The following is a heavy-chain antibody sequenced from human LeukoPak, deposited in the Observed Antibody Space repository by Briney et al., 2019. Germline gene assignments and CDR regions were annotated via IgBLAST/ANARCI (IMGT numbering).Heavy chain of an antibody. D-gene: IGHD3-10*02. CDR2: ITSSGGSA. CDR3: AELGITMIGGV. Sequence: GGSLRLSCAASGFTFSSYAMNWVRQAPGKGLEWVSTITSSGGSAYYADSVKDRFTISRDNSKNTLYLQMNSLRAEDTAVYYCAELGITMIGGVWGKGTTVTISS. J-gene: IGHJ6*04. CDR1: GFTFSSYA. V-gene: IGHV3-23*01.